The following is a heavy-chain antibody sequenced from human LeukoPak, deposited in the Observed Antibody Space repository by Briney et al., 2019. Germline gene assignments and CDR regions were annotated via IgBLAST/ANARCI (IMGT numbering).Heavy chain of an antibody. CDR2: ISGSGGGT. CDR1: GITVSNYG. D-gene: IGHD3-22*01. V-gene: IGHV3-23*01. CDR3: AKRGVVIRVILVGFHKEAYYFDS. Sequence: PGGSLRLSCAVSGITVSNYGMSWVRQAPGKGLEWVAGISGSGGGTNYADSVKGRFTISRDNFKNTLYLQMNRLRAEDTAVYFCAKRGVVIRVILVGFHKEAYYFDSWGQGALVTVSS. J-gene: IGHJ4*02.